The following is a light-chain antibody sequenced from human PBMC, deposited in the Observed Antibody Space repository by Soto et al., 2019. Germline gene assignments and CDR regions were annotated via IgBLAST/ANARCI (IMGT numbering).Light chain of an antibody. J-gene: IGLJ3*02. CDR3: SSYTSSSTLPV. V-gene: IGLV2-14*01. Sequence: QSALTQPASVSGSPGQSITISCTGTSSDVGGYNYVSWYQQHPGKAPKLMIYEVSNRPSGVSIRFSGSKSGNTASLTISGLQAEDEADYYCSSYTSSSTLPVFGGGTKLTVL. CDR1: SSDVGGYNY. CDR2: EVS.